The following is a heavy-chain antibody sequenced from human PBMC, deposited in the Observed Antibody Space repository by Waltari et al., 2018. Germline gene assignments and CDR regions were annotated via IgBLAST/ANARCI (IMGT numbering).Heavy chain of an antibody. Sequence: QVQLQESGPGLVKPSETLSLTCTVSGGSISSYYWSWIRQPPGKGLEWIGYIYYSGSTNYNPSLKSRVTISVDTSKNQFSLKLSSVTAADTAVYYCASFTGWFDLWGQGTLVTVSS. CDR3: ASFTGWFDL. V-gene: IGHV4-59*01. D-gene: IGHD4-4*01. CDR1: GGSISSYY. CDR2: IYYSGST. J-gene: IGHJ5*02.